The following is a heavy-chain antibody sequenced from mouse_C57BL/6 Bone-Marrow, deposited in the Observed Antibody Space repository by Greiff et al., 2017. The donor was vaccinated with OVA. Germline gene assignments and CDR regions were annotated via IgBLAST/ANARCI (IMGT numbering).Heavy chain of an antibody. CDR3: ASASYGYWYFDV. Sequence: EVKVVESGGGLVQPGESLKLSCESNEYEFPSHDMSWVRKTPEKRLELVAAINSDGGSTYYPDTMERRFIISRDNTKKTLYLQMSSLRSEDTALYYCASASYGYWYFDVWGTGTTVTVSS. J-gene: IGHJ1*03. D-gene: IGHD1-1*02. CDR2: INSDGGST. V-gene: IGHV5-2*01. CDR1: EYEFPSHD.